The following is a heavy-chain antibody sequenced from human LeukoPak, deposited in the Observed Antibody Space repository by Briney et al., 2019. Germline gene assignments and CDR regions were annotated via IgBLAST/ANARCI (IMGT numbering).Heavy chain of an antibody. Sequence: ASVKVSCKASGGTFSSYAISWVRQTPGQGLEWMGGIFPIFGTANYAQKFQGRVTITADESTSTAYMELSSLRSEDTAVYYCAPRELRANWFDPWGQGTLDTVSS. CDR2: IFPIFGTA. CDR3: APRELRANWFDP. J-gene: IGHJ5*02. D-gene: IGHD1-26*01. CDR1: GGTFSSYA. V-gene: IGHV1-69*01.